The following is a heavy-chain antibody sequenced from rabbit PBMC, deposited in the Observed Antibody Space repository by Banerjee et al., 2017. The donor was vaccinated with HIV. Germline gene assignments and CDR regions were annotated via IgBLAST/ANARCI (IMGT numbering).Heavy chain of an antibody. V-gene: IGHV1S45*01. CDR3: ARRDVSDYRRYKL. J-gene: IGHJ6*01. D-gene: IGHD7-1*01. Sequence: QEQLEESGGDLVKPGASLTLTCTASGFSFSSSYWICWVRQAPGKGLEWIACIYAGTSGNTYYASWAKGRFTSSKTSSTTVTLQMTSLTAADTATYFCARRDVSDYRRYKLWGPGTLVTVS. CDR1: GFSFSSSYW. CDR2: IYAGTSGNT.